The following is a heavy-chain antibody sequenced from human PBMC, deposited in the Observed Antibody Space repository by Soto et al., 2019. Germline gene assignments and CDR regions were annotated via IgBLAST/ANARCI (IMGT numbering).Heavy chain of an antibody. Sequence: GGSLRLSCAASGFTFSDYYMSWISQAPGKGLEWVSYISSSDTTIYYADSVKGRFTISRDNAKNSLYLQMNSLRAEDTALYYCARVQLSNCYYYYGMDVWGQGTTVTVSS. CDR2: ISSSDTTI. CDR3: ARVQLSNCYYYYGMDV. CDR1: GFTFSDYY. V-gene: IGHV3-11*01. D-gene: IGHD4-4*01. J-gene: IGHJ6*02.